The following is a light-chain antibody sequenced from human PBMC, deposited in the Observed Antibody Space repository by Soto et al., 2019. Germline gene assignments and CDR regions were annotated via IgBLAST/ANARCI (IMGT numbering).Light chain of an antibody. CDR2: GTS. CDR1: ERIYSAY. V-gene: IGKV3-20*01. Sequence: EVVLTQSPGTLSLTRGERATLSCRASERIYSAYLGWYQQKPGQAPRLLIYGTSSRATGIPDRFSGSGFGTDFTLTISRLEPEDFAVYYCQQYGNSPITFGQGTRLEV. CDR3: QQYGNSPIT. J-gene: IGKJ5*01.